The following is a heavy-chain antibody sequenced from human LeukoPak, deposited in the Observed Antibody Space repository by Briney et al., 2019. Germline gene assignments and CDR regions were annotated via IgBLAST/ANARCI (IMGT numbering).Heavy chain of an antibody. V-gene: IGHV1-2*02. Sequence: ASVKVSCKASGYTFTGYYMHWVRQAPGRGLEWMGWINPNSGGTNYAQKFQGRVTMTRDTSISTAYMELSRLRSDDTAVYYCARDRRDGYNYWFDPWGQGTLVTVSS. CDR2: INPNSGGT. CDR3: ARDRRDGYNYWFDP. D-gene: IGHD5-24*01. J-gene: IGHJ5*02. CDR1: GYTFTGYY.